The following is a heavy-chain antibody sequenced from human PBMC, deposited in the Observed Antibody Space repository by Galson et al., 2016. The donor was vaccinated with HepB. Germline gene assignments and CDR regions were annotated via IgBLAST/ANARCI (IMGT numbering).Heavy chain of an antibody. D-gene: IGHD3-3*01. V-gene: IGHV4-4*02. Sequence: ETLSLTCAVSGGPISSDHWWSWVRQPPGKGLEWIGEIYHSGSTHYNPYLRSRVTISLDKSKNHFSLKLNSVTAADTAVYYCARVKEFWSGYRGENNNWGQGTLVTVSS. CDR2: IYHSGST. CDR3: ARVKEFWSGYRGENNN. J-gene: IGHJ4*02. CDR1: GGPISSDHW.